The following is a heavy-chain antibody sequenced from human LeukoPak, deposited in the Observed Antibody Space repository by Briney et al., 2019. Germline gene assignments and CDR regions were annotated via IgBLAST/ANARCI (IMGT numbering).Heavy chain of an antibody. CDR2: INHSGST. V-gene: IGHV4-34*01. CDR3: ARDSYYYDSSGYYLDY. D-gene: IGHD3-22*01. Sequence: GSLRLSCAASGFTFSSYSMNWVRQPPGKGLEWIGEINHSGSTNYNPSLKSRVTISVDTSKNQFSLKLSSVTAADTAVYYCARDSYYYDSSGYYLDYWGQGTLVTVSS. J-gene: IGHJ4*02. CDR1: GFTFSSYS.